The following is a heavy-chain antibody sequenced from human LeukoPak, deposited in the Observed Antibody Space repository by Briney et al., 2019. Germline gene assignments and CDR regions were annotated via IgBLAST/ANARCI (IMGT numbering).Heavy chain of an antibody. Sequence: PGGSLRLSCAASGFTFRSYAMRSVRQTPGKGLEWVSAISGSGGSTYYADSVKGRFTISRDNSKNTLYLQMNSLRAEDTAVYYCAKRPLDYYGSGSFDYWGQGTLVTVSS. V-gene: IGHV3-23*01. CDR2: ISGSGGST. CDR1: GFTFRSYA. D-gene: IGHD3-10*01. CDR3: AKRPLDYYGSGSFDY. J-gene: IGHJ4*02.